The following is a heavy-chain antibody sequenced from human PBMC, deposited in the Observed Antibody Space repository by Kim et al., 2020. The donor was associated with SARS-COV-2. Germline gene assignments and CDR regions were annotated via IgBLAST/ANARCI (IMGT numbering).Heavy chain of an antibody. D-gene: IGHD6-19*01. CDR2: IYPGDSDT. J-gene: IGHJ5*02. Sequence: GESLKISCKGSGYSFTSYWIGWVRQMPGKGLEWMGIIYPGDSDTRYSPSFQGQVTISADKSISTAYLQWSSLKASDTAMYYCARRLGSSGWYRGDWFDPWGQGTLVTVSS. V-gene: IGHV5-51*01. CDR3: ARRLGSSGWYRGDWFDP. CDR1: GYSFTSYW.